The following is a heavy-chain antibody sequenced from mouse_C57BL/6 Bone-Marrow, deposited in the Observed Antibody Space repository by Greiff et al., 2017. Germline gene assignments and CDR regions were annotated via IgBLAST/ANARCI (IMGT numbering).Heavy chain of an antibody. Sequence: VQLQQSGAELVKPGASVKLSCKASGYIFTEYTIHWVKQRSGKGLEWIGWFYPGSGSIKYNERFKDKATLTEDKSSNTVYMELSRLTSEDSAVYFCARHERYYDYEGYFDYWGQGTTLTVSS. CDR1: GYIFTEYT. CDR2: FYPGSGSI. D-gene: IGHD2-4*01. CDR3: ARHERYYDYEGYFDY. J-gene: IGHJ2*01. V-gene: IGHV1-62-2*01.